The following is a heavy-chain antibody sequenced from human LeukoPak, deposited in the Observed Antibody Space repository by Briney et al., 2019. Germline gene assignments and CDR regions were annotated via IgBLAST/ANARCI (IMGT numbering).Heavy chain of an antibody. Sequence: GGSLRLSCAASGFTVSSNYMSWVRQAPGKGLKWVSVIYSGGSTYYADSVKGRFTISRDNSKNTLYLQMNSLRAEDTAVYYCARDYGDKQFDYWGQGTLVTVSS. CDR1: GFTVSSNY. CDR2: IYSGGST. V-gene: IGHV3-53*01. J-gene: IGHJ4*02. D-gene: IGHD4-17*01. CDR3: ARDYGDKQFDY.